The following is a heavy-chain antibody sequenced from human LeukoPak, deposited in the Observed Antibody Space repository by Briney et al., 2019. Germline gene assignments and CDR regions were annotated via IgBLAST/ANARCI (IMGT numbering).Heavy chain of an antibody. CDR2: IKSKTDGGTT. V-gene: IGHV3-15*01. D-gene: IGHD6-13*01. J-gene: IGHJ4*02. Sequence: GGSLRLSCAASGLTFSNAWMSWVRQAPGKGLEWVGRIKSKTDGGTTDYAAPVKGRFTISRDDSKETLYVQMNSLKTEDTAVYYCARITAAGHSDYWGQGTLVTVSS. CDR1: GLTFSNAW. CDR3: ARITAAGHSDY.